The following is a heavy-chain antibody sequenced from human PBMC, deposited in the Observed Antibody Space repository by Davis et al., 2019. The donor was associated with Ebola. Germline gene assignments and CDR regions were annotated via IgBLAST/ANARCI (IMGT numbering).Heavy chain of an antibody. D-gene: IGHD3-10*01. Sequence: GESLKISCAASGFTFSDYYMSWIRQAPGKGLEWVSAISGSGGSTYYADSVKGRFTISRDNSKNTLYLQMNSLRAEDTAVYYCAKGRFGESLGSFDYWGQGTLVTVSS. CDR3: AKGRFGESLGSFDY. CDR2: ISGSGGST. J-gene: IGHJ4*02. V-gene: IGHV3-23*01. CDR1: GFTFSDYY.